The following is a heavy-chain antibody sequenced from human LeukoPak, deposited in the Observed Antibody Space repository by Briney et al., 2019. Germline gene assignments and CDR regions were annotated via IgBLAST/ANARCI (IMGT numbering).Heavy chain of an antibody. CDR1: GFPFNKYW. D-gene: IGHD3-10*01. CDR2: IKNDGRST. V-gene: IGHV3-74*01. CDR3: ARSNGAADS. Sequence: GGSLRLSCAASGFPFNKYWMYWAPQPPGKGLEWISLIKNDGRSTTYADSVKGRFTISRDNGKSMLYLQMNGLRAEDTALYYCARSNGAADSWGQGTLVTVSS. J-gene: IGHJ4*02.